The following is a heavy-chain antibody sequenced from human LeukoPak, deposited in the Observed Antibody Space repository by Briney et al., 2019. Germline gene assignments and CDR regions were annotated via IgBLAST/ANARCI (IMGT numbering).Heavy chain of an antibody. Sequence: PSETLSLTCTVSGGSISGYYWSWIRQPPGKGLEWIGEINHSGSTNYNPSLKSRVTISVDTSKNQFSLKLSSVTAADTAVYYCARGGLQLWFPPYLWGRGTLVTVSS. D-gene: IGHD5-18*01. V-gene: IGHV4-34*01. CDR2: INHSGST. CDR1: GGSISGYY. J-gene: IGHJ2*01. CDR3: ARGGLQLWFPPYL.